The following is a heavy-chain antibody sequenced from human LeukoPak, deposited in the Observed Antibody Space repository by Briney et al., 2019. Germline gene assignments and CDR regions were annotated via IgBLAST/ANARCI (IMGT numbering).Heavy chain of an antibody. J-gene: IGHJ4*02. Sequence: SETLSLTCTVSGGSISSSSYYWDWIRQPPGKGLEWIGEINHSGSTNYNPSLKSRVTISVDTSKNQFSLKLSSVTAADTAVYYCAREGGRWLQLGYFDYWGQGTLVTVSS. V-gene: IGHV4-39*07. D-gene: IGHD5-24*01. CDR2: INHSGST. CDR1: GGSISSSSYY. CDR3: AREGGRWLQLGYFDY.